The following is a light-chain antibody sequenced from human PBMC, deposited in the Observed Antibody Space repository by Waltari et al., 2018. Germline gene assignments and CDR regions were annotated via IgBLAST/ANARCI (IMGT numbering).Light chain of an antibody. CDR1: QGISSW. V-gene: IGKV1D-12*01. J-gene: IGKJ5*01. CDR2: AAS. CDR3: QQANSFPIT. Sequence: DLQITQSPSSVSASVGDRVTITCRASQGISSWLVWYQQKPGKAPKLLIYAASNLQSGVPSRFSGSGSGTEFTLTISSLQPEDFATYYCQQANSFPITFGQGTRLEIK.